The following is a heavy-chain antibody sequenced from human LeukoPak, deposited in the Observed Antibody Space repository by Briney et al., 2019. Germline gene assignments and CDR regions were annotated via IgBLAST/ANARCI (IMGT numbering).Heavy chain of an antibody. V-gene: IGHV5-51*01. CDR2: IYPGDSDT. J-gene: IGHJ5*02. CDR3: ARSITMVRGVPYNWFDP. CDR1: GSSFTSYW. D-gene: IGHD3-10*01. Sequence: GASLQISCKGSGSSFTSYWIGGGRQVPGKGREWMGIIYPGDSDTRYSPSFQGQVTISADKSISTAYLQWSSLKASDTAMYYCARSITMVRGVPYNWFDPWGQGTLVTVSS.